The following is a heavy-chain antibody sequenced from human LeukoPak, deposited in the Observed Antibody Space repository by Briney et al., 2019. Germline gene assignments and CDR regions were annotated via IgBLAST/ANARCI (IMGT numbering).Heavy chain of an antibody. CDR3: ARHSSGFYSPFFDF. D-gene: IGHD6-19*01. V-gene: IGHV4-59*08. J-gene: IGHJ4*02. CDR1: GGSVSSYY. CDR2: TYHTATS. Sequence: SETLSLTCTVSGGSVSSYYWGWIRQFPGKGLDFIGFTYHTATSNYNPFLKSRVSMSIDMSKNALYLNLSSVTAADTAIYYCARHSSGFYSPFFDFWGRGALVTVSS.